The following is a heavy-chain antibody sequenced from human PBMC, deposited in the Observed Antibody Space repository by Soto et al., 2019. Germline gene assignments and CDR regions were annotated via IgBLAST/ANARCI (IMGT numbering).Heavy chain of an antibody. CDR3: ARVMEGYCSSTSCYAGGYFDP. CDR2: IYHSGST. D-gene: IGHD2-2*01. V-gene: IGHV4-30-2*01. CDR1: GGSISSGGYS. Sequence: PSETLSLTCAVSGGSISSGGYSWSWIRQPPGKGLEWIGYIYHSGSTYYNPSLKSRVTISVDRSKNQFSLKLSSVTAADTAVYYCARVMEGYCSSTSCYAGGYFDPWGQGTLVTVSS. J-gene: IGHJ5*02.